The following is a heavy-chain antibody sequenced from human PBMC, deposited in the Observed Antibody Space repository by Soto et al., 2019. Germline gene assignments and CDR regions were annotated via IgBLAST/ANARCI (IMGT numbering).Heavy chain of an antibody. D-gene: IGHD3-10*01. CDR3: ARRTPLYASDSSRFDP. V-gene: IGHV4-39*01. J-gene: IGHJ5*02. CDR2: VDYSGST. Sequence: SETLSLTCSGSGVSISSFNFYWGWSRQPPGKGLEWLGTVDYSGSTTYNPSLESRVTIFVDRSKNQFSLSLKSVTAADTALYYCARRTPLYASDSSRFDPWGQGVLVTVSS. CDR1: GVSISSFNFY.